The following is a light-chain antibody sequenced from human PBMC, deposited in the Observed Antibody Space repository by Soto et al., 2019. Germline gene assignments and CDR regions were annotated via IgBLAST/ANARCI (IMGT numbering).Light chain of an antibody. CDR3: QQYVNSPYT. J-gene: IGKJ2*01. Sequence: EIVLTQSPGTLSLSPGERATLSCRASQNVRSGYLAWYQQKPGQAPRLLTYGASSRATGIPDRFSGSGSGTDFTLTISRLEPEDFAVYYCQQYVNSPYTFGQGTKV. CDR1: QNVRSGY. V-gene: IGKV3-20*01. CDR2: GAS.